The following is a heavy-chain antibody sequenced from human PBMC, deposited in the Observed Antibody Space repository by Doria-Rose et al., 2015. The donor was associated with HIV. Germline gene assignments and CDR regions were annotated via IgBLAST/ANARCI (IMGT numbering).Heavy chain of an antibody. J-gene: IGHJ3*02. V-gene: IGHV4-34*01. D-gene: IGHD2-2*03. CDR3: AKHLGWAFHI. CDR1: DGSFIGYY. Sequence: QVQLQQWGAGLLEPSETLSLTCAISDGSFIGYYWSWIRQTPGQVLEWIGEVHRSGSTEYSPSLKSRVSISADVSKNHFSLSLSSVTAADTGVYYCAKHLGWAFHIWGQGTVVAVSS. CDR2: VHRSGST.